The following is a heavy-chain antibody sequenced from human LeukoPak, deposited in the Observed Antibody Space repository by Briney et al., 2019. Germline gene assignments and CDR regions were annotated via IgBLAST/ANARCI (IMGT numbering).Heavy chain of an antibody. CDR1: GFTFSSCA. V-gene: IGHV3-23*01. CDR2: ISGSGGST. D-gene: IGHD1-26*01. Sequence: PGGSLRLSCAASGFTFSSCAMSWVRQAPGKGLEWVSAISGSGGSTYYADSVKGRFTISRDNSKNTLYLQMNSLRAEDTAVYYCANGIVGATKYYDVQHWGQGTLVTVSS. CDR3: ANGIVGATKYYDVQH. J-gene: IGHJ1*01.